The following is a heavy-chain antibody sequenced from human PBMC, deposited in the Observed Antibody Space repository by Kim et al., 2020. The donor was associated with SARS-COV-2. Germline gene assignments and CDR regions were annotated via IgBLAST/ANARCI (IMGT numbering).Heavy chain of an antibody. CDR2: INHSGST. J-gene: IGHJ5*02. Sequence: SETLSLTCAVYGGSFSGYYWSWIRQPPGKGLEWIGEINHSGSTNYNPSLKSRVTISVDTSKNQFSLKLSSVTAADTAVYYCARWGPAAGTVDGNWFDPWGQGTLVTVSS. D-gene: IGHD6-13*01. V-gene: IGHV4-34*01. CDR1: GGSFSGYY. CDR3: ARWGPAAGTVDGNWFDP.